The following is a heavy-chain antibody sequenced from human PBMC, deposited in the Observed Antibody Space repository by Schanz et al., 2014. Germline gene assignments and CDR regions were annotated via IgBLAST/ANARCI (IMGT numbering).Heavy chain of an antibody. J-gene: IGHJ6*03. Sequence: VQLEQSGAEVKKPGSSVKVSCKASGYTFSDYYIHWVRQAPGQGLEWMGWINPNTGGTNFAQKFQGWVTVTRDTSISTAYMELNSLTSEDTAVYYCERVSMEFERGKSYYYYMDVWGRGTTVTVSS. V-gene: IGHV1-2*04. D-gene: IGHD3-10*01. CDR2: INPNTGGT. CDR3: ERVSMEFERGKSYYYYMDV. CDR1: GYTFSDYY.